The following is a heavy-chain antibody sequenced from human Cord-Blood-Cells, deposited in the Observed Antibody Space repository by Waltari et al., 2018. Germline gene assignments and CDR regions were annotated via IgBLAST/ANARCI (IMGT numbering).Heavy chain of an antibody. Sequence: QVQLQQWGAGLLKPSETLSLTCAVYGGPFSGYYWSWIRQPPGKGLEWIGEINHSGRTNYNPSLKSRVTISVDTSKNQFSLKLSSVTAADTAVYYCARAPAHSGYDYFDYWGQGTLVTVSS. V-gene: IGHV4-34*01. J-gene: IGHJ4*02. D-gene: IGHD5-12*01. CDR2: INHSGRT. CDR1: GGPFSGYY. CDR3: ARAPAHSGYDYFDY.